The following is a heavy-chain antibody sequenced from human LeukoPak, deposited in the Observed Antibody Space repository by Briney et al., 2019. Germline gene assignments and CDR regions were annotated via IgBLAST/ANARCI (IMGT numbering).Heavy chain of an antibody. CDR3: ARGVLYPAY. J-gene: IGHJ1*01. CDR2: IKQHGREE. Sequence: GGSLRLSCAASVFTFSSYWMSGVRRAPRKGLAWVDNIKQHGREEFYVDSVKRRFTPSRDNAKNSLYLQMNSLRAEDTAMYYCARGVLYPAYWGQGTLVTVSS. CDR1: VFTFSSYW. V-gene: IGHV3-7*01. D-gene: IGHD2/OR15-2a*01.